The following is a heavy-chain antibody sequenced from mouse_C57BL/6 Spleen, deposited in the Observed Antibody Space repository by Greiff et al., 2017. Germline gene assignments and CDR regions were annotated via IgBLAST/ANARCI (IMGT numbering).Heavy chain of an antibody. CDR2: IYPGDGDT. Sequence: VQLVESGAELVKPGASVKISCKASGYAFSSYWMNWVKQRPGKGLEWIGQIYPGDGDTNYNGKFKGKATLTADKSSSTAYMQLSSLTSEDSAVYFCASALYYGSSPGYFDVWGTGTTVTVSS. J-gene: IGHJ1*03. CDR3: ASALYYGSSPGYFDV. V-gene: IGHV1-80*01. CDR1: GYAFSSYW. D-gene: IGHD1-1*01.